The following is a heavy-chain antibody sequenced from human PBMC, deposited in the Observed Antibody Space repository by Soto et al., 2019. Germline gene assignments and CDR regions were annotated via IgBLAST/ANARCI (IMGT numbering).Heavy chain of an antibody. CDR2: INHSGST. Sequence: PSETLSLNCAVYGGSFSGYYWSWVRQPPGKGLEWIGEINHSGSTNYNPSLKSRVTISVDTSKNQFSLKLSSVTAADTAVYYCARGLVWPARWFDPWGQGTLVTVSS. V-gene: IGHV4-34*01. CDR1: GGSFSGYY. J-gene: IGHJ5*02. D-gene: IGHD3-16*01. CDR3: ARGLVWPARWFDP.